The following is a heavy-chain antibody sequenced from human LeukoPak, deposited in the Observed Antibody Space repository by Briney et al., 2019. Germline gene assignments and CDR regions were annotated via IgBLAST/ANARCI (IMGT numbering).Heavy chain of an antibody. CDR1: GFTFSSYS. D-gene: IGHD3-22*01. J-gene: IGHJ3*02. V-gene: IGHV3-21*01. CDR3: ARGYDSSERWEDAFDI. CDR2: ISSRSSYI. Sequence: GGSLRLSCAASGFTFSSYSMNWVRQAPGKGLEWVSSISSRSSYIYYADSVKGRFTISRDNAKNSLYLQMNSLRAEDTAVYYCARGYDSSERWEDAFDIWGQGTMVTVSS.